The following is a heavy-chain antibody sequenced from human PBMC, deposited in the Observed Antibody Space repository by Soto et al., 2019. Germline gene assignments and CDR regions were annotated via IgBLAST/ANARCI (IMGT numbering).Heavy chain of an antibody. V-gene: IGHV3-23*01. D-gene: IGHD6-19*01. CDR2: ISGGGSTT. Sequence: GGSLRLSCATSGFMFGSYAMNWVRQAPGKGLEWVSVISGGGSTTNYADSVRGRFTTSRDSSTDTVYLQMYSLRVEDTAVYYCAKARKYSSPYDSWGQGTLVTVSS. CDR3: AKARKYSSPYDS. J-gene: IGHJ5*01. CDR1: GFMFGSYA.